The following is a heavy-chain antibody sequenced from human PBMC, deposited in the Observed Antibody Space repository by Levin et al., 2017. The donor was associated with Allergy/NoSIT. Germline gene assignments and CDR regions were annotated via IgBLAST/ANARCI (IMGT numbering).Heavy chain of an antibody. CDR1: GYTFSDYY. D-gene: IGHD2-15*01. CDR2: INPHTGAT. J-gene: IGHJ5*02. Sequence: LAASVKVSCKAAGYTFSDYYIHWVRQAPGQGLEWMGWINPHTGATNYTEKFQGRVTLSSDTSVTTAYLELSRLTSDDTAVYYCARDVPVRGLDSFRGSAYSGFDPWGQGTLLTVSA. CDR3: ARDVPVRGLDSFRGSAYSGFDP. V-gene: IGHV1-2*03.